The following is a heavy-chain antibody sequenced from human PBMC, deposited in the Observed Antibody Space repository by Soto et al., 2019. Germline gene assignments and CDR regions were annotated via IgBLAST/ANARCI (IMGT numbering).Heavy chain of an antibody. D-gene: IGHD2-15*01. CDR1: GYSFTSYW. CDR2: IDPSDSYT. Sequence: PGESLKISCKGSGYSFTSYWISWVRQMPGKGLEWMGRIDPSDSYTNYSPSFQGHVTISADKSISTAYLQWSSLKASDTAMYYCARVGGPLTLVTAPDYYYYGRDFWGKGTTVTVSS. CDR3: ARVGGPLTLVTAPDYYYYGRDF. J-gene: IGHJ6*04. V-gene: IGHV5-10-1*01.